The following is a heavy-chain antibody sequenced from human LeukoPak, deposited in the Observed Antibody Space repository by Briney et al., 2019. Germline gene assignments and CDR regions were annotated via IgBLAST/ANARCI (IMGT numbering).Heavy chain of an antibody. Sequence: SETLSLTCAVYGGSFSDYYWTWIRQPPGKGLEWIGEINHSGSPNNNPSLKSRVSISFDTSKNQFSLKLTSVTAADTAVYYCGSRRTAMFGVIKGPIDYWGQGTQVTVSS. CDR3: GSRRTAMFGVIKGPIDY. CDR2: INHSGSP. CDR1: GGSFSDYY. J-gene: IGHJ4*02. D-gene: IGHD3-3*01. V-gene: IGHV4-34*01.